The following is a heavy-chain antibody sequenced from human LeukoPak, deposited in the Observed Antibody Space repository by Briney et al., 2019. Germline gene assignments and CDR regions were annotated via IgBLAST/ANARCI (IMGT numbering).Heavy chain of an antibody. D-gene: IGHD6-6*01. CDR2: IRSKANNHAT. J-gene: IGHJ4*02. Sequence: GGSLRLSCAASGFTFSASAVHWVRQASGKGLEWIGRIRSKANNHATAYAGSLKGRFTVSRDDSKNTAYLQMNSLKTEDSAVYFCARDSSSEGPLDYWGQGTLVAVSS. CDR1: GFTFSASA. CDR3: ARDSSSEGPLDY. V-gene: IGHV3-73*01.